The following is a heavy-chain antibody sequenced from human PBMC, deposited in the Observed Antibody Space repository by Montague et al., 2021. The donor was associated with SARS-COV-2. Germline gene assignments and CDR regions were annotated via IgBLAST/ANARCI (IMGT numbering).Heavy chain of an antibody. Sequence: SETLSLTCTVSGGSISSSSYYWGWIRQPPGKGLEWIGSIYYSGSTYYNPSLESRVTISVDTSKNQSSLKLSSVTAADTAVYYCATYYDILTGYYIDAFDIWGQGTMVTVSS. V-gene: IGHV4-39*01. D-gene: IGHD3-9*01. CDR2: IYYSGST. CDR3: ATYYDILTGYYIDAFDI. J-gene: IGHJ3*02. CDR1: GGSISSSSYY.